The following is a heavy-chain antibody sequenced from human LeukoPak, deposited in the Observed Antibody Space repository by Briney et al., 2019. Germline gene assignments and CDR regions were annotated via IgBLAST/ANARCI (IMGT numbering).Heavy chain of an antibody. CDR2: IYYSGST. J-gene: IGHJ4*02. Sequence: SETLSLTCTVSGGSISSYYWSWIRQPPGKGLEWIGYIYYSGSTNYNPSLKSRVTISADTSKNQFSLKLSSVTAADTAVYYCARAKNYDSSGYKAHYFDYWGQGTLVTVSS. D-gene: IGHD3-22*01. CDR3: ARAKNYDSSGYKAHYFDY. V-gene: IGHV4-59*01. CDR1: GGSISSYY.